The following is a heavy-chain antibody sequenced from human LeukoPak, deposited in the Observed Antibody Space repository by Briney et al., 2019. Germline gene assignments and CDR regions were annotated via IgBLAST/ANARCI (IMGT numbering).Heavy chain of an antibody. D-gene: IGHD2-21*01. CDR2: INHSGST. J-gene: IGHJ6*03. Sequence: SETLSLTCAVYGGSFSGYYWSWIRQPPGKGLEWIGEINHSGSTNYNPSLKSRVTISVDTPKNQFSLKLSSVTAADTAMYYCARQHPYYYYYYMDVWGKGTTVTVSS. V-gene: IGHV4-34*01. CDR3: ARQHPYYYYYYMDV. CDR1: GGSFSGYY.